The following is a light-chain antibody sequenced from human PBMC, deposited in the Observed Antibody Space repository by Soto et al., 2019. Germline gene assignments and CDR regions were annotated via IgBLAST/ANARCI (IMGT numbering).Light chain of an antibody. Sequence: QSVLTQPPSASGNPGQRLTISCSGSTSNILRNYVYWYRQLPGTAPRLLISMNDQRPSGVPDRFSGSKSGTSASLAISGLRSEDEADYYCASWDDSLSGYVFGTGTQLTVL. CDR2: MND. CDR1: TSNILRNY. V-gene: IGLV1-47*01. J-gene: IGLJ1*01. CDR3: ASWDDSLSGYV.